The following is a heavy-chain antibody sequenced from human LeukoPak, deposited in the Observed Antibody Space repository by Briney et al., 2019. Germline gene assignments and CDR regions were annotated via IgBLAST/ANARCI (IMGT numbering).Heavy chain of an antibody. Sequence: GGSLRLSCAASGFTFSSYAMHWVRQAPGKGLEWVAVISYDGSNKYYADSVKGRFTISRDNSKNTLYLQMNSLRAEDTAVYYCARDTRRFGELLIDYWGQGTLVTVSS. CDR1: GFTFSSYA. J-gene: IGHJ4*02. CDR2: ISYDGSNK. CDR3: ARDTRRFGELLIDY. V-gene: IGHV3-30-3*01. D-gene: IGHD3-10*01.